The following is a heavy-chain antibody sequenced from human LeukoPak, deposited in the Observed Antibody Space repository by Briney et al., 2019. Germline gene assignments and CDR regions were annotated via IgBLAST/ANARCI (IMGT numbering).Heavy chain of an antibody. CDR3: ARDTVGYDILTGCQMTWYFDL. V-gene: IGHV4-59*01. CDR2: IYYSGST. D-gene: IGHD3-9*01. Sequence: PSETLSLTCTVSGGSISSYYWSWIRQPPGKGLEWIGYIYYSGSTNYNPSLKSRVTISVDTSKNQFSLKLSSVTAADTAVYYCARDTVGYDILTGCQMTWYFDLWGRGTLVTVSS. J-gene: IGHJ2*01. CDR1: GGSISSYY.